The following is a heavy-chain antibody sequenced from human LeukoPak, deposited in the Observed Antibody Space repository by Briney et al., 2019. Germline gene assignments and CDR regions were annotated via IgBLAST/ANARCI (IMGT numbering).Heavy chain of an antibody. CDR1: GGSFSGYY. CDR2: INHSGST. CDR3: ARGSRIAVAGTQYFQH. V-gene: IGHV4-34*01. J-gene: IGHJ1*01. D-gene: IGHD6-19*01. Sequence: SETLSLTCAVYGGSFSGYYWSWIRQPPGKGLEWIGEINHSGSTNYNPSLKSRATISVDTSKNQFSLKLSSVTAADTAVYYCARGSRIAVAGTQYFQHWGQGTLVTVSS.